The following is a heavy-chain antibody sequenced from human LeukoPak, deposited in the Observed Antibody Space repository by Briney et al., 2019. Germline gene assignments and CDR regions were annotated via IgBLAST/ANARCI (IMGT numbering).Heavy chain of an antibody. CDR1: GFTFSSYA. CDR2: ISGSGGST. V-gene: IGHV3-23*01. D-gene: IGHD3-10*01. CDR3: AKEAWLWFGESRTYYYYYYYMDV. Sequence: GGSLRLSCAASGFTFSSYAMSWVRQAPGKGLEWVSAISGSGGSTYYADSVKGRFTISRDNSKNTLYLQMNSLRAEDTAVYYCAKEAWLWFGESRTYYYYYYYMDVWGKGTTVTVSS. J-gene: IGHJ6*03.